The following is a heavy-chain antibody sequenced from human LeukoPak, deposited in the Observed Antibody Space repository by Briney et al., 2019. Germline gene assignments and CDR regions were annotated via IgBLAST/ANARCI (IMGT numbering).Heavy chain of an antibody. D-gene: IGHD3-22*01. V-gene: IGHV4-59*08. J-gene: IGHJ4*02. CDR2: IYYSGST. CDR1: GGSISSYY. CDR3: ARHDYDSSGYSHFDY. Sequence: SETLSLTCTVSGGSISSYYWSWIRQPPGKGLEWIGYIYYSGSTNYNPSHKSRVTISVDTSKNQFSLKLSSVTAADTAVYYCARHDYDSSGYSHFDYWGQGTLVTVSS.